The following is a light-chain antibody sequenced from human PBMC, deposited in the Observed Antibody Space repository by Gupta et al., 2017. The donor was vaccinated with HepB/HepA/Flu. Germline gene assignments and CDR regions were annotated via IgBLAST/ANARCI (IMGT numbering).Light chain of an antibody. CDR1: QNINSY. CDR3: QQFNSYPLT. Sequence: DIQLTQSPSFLSASVGDRVTITCRASQNINSYLIWYQQKPGKAPNLLIYTASTLQGGVPSRFSGSGSGTEFTLTISSLQPEDFATYYCQQFNSYPLTFGEGTRMEIK. J-gene: IGKJ5*01. CDR2: TAS. V-gene: IGKV1-9*01.